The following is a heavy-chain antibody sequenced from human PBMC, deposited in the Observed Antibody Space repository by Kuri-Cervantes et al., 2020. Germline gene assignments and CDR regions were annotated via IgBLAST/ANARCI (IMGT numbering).Heavy chain of an antibody. D-gene: IGHD6-19*01. J-gene: IGHJ6*02. CDR3: ASGSWLEVEGIYYYYGMDV. CDR2: MNPNSGNT. Sequence: ASVKVSCKASGGTFSSYAISWVRQAPGQGLEWMGWMNPNSGNTGYAQKFQGRVTMARNTSISTAYMELSSLRSEDTAVYYCASGSWLEVEGIYYYYGMDVWGQGTTVTVSS. V-gene: IGHV1-8*02. CDR1: GGTFSSYA.